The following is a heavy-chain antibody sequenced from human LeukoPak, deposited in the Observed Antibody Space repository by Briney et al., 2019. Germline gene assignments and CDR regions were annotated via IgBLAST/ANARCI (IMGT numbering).Heavy chain of an antibody. CDR1: GFAFSSYA. J-gene: IGHJ4*02. Sequence: GGSLRLSCAASGFAFSSYAMHWVRQAPGKGLQYVSAISSNGDSTYYANSVKGRFTISRDNSKNTLYLRMDSLRPEDMAVYYCVTESASSAWLFDNWGQGTLVTVSS. V-gene: IGHV3-64*01. CDR3: VTESASSAWLFDN. D-gene: IGHD6-19*01. CDR2: ISSNGDST.